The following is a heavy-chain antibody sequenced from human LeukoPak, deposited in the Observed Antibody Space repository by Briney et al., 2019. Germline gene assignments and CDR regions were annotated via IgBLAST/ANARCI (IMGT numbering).Heavy chain of an antibody. Sequence: GSLRLSCAASEFSVGSNYMTWIRQPPGKGLEWIGEINHSGSTNYNPSLKSRVTISVDTSKNQFSLKLSSVTAADTAVYYCARVRYYDSSGYYNWFDPWGQGTLVTVSS. J-gene: IGHJ5*02. V-gene: IGHV4-34*01. CDR1: EFSVGSNY. D-gene: IGHD3-22*01. CDR3: ARVRYYDSSGYYNWFDP. CDR2: INHSGST.